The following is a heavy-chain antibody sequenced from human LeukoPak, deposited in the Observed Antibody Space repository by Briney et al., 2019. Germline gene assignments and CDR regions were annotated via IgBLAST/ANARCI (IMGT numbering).Heavy chain of an antibody. CDR3: AKLGPGYCSVGTCYSRWYYFDS. J-gene: IGHJ4*02. V-gene: IGHV3-23*01. CDR1: GLTFSSYA. CDR2: ISGSSGST. D-gene: IGHD2-15*01. Sequence: GGSLRLSCAASGLTFSSYAMSWVRQAPGKGLEWVSAISGSSGSTYYADSVKGRFNISRDNSRKTLYLQMNSLRAEDSALYYCAKLGPGYCSVGTCYSRWYYFDSWGQGTLVTVSS.